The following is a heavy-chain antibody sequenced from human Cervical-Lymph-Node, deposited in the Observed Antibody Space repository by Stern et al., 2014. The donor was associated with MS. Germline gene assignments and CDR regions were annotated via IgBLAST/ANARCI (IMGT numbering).Heavy chain of an antibody. CDR3: ARAPGRYCSGGSCYLDY. Sequence: EDQLVESGGGLVKPGGSLRLSCAASGFTFSSYSMNWVRQAPGKGLEWVSSISSSSIYIYYADSVKGRFTISRDNAKNSLYLQMNSLRAEDTAVYYCARAPGRYCSGGSCYLDYWGQGTLVTVSS. CDR2: ISSSSIYI. V-gene: IGHV3-21*01. CDR1: GFTFSSYS. J-gene: IGHJ4*02. D-gene: IGHD2-15*01.